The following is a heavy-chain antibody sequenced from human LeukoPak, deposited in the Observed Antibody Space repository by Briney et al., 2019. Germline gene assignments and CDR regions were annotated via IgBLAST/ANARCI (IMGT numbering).Heavy chain of an antibody. D-gene: IGHD3-10*01. V-gene: IGHV3-48*04. Sequence: PGGSLRLSCAASGFTFSSYSMNWVRQAPGKGLEWVSYISSSSSTIYYADSVKGRFTISRDNAKISLSLQMNSLRAEDTAVYYCARDATYYYTSGSYFDYWGQGTLVTVSS. CDR2: ISSSSSTI. CDR3: ARDATYYYTSGSYFDY. J-gene: IGHJ4*02. CDR1: GFTFSSYS.